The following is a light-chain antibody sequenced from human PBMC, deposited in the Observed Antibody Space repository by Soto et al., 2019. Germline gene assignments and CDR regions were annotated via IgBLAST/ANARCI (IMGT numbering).Light chain of an antibody. V-gene: IGLV2-14*01. Sequence: QSALTQPASVSGSPGQSITISCTGTSSDVGGYNYVSWYQQHPGKAPKLMIYEVSNRPSGVSNRFSGSKSGNTASLTISGLQAEDEADYYFSSSTSSSTLVFGGGTKLTVL. CDR2: EVS. CDR3: SSSTSSSTLV. J-gene: IGLJ2*01. CDR1: SSDVGGYNY.